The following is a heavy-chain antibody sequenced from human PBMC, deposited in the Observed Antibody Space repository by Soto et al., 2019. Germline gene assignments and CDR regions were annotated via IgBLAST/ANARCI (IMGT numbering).Heavy chain of an antibody. J-gene: IGHJ4*02. CDR1: GYTFTSYY. V-gene: IGHV1-46*01. CDR2: INPSGGST. CDR3: ARDSRFFRITMIVVVTPFDY. Sequence: GASVKVSCKASGYTFTSYYMHWVRQAPGQGLEWMGIINPSGGSTSYAQKFQGRVTMTRDTSTSTAYMELRSLRSDDTAVYYCARDSRFFRITMIVVVTPFDYWGQGTLVTVSS. D-gene: IGHD3-22*01.